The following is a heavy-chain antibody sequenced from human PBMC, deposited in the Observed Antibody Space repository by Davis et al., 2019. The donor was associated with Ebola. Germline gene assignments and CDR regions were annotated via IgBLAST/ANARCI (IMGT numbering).Heavy chain of an antibody. J-gene: IGHJ4*02. D-gene: IGHD1-14*01. CDR2: MRTSGSKT. Sequence: GESLKISCAASGFTFISYSMNWVRQAPGTGLELVASMRTSGSKTDYGDSVKGRFTISRDNSMNILNLQMDSLRAEDTAIYYCAKKIPGNNPFDSWGQGTLVTVSS. CDR1: GFTFISYS. CDR3: AKKIPGNNPFDS. V-gene: IGHV3-21*04.